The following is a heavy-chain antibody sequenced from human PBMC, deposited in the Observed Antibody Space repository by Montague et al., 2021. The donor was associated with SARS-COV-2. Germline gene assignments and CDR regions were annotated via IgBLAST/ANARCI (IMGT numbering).Heavy chain of an antibody. D-gene: IGHD3-9*01. J-gene: IGHJ4*02. Sequence: SLRLSCAASGFTFGSYWMHWVRQAPGKGLVWVSRISTDGSTTTYADSVKGRFTISRNNAKNTLYLQMNSLRAEDTAVYYCVRVNYDILTDYYFLDYWGQGTLVTVSS. CDR3: VRVNYDILTDYYFLDY. CDR2: ISTDGSTT. CDR1: GFTFGSYW. V-gene: IGHV3-74*01.